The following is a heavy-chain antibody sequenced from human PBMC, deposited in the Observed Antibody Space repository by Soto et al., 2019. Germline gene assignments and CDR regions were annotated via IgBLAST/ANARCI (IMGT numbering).Heavy chain of an antibody. CDR3: AKHPKSVTRGYNWFDP. J-gene: IGHJ5*02. D-gene: IGHD7-27*01. Sequence: GGSLRLSCAASGFTFSSYAMSWVRQAPGKGLEWVSAISGSGGSTYYADSVKGRFTISRDNSKNTLYLQMNSLRAEDTAVYYCAKHPKSVTRGYNWFDPWGQGTLVTVSS. CDR2: ISGSGGST. V-gene: IGHV3-23*01. CDR1: GFTFSSYA.